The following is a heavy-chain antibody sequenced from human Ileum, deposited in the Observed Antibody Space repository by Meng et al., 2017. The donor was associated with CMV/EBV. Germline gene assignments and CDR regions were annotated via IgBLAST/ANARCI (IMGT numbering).Heavy chain of an antibody. CDR1: GGSVNTDA. V-gene: IGHV1-69*06. J-gene: IGHJ5*02. CDR2: IVPIFGKV. Sequence: KTSGGSVNTDAITWVRQAPGQGLEWMGLIVPIFGKVNYAQDFRGRVIITADTSTLTAYMELSNLRSDDTAVYYCTRHYDFRDWFDPWGQGTLVTVSS. D-gene: IGHD3-3*01. CDR3: TRHYDFRDWFDP.